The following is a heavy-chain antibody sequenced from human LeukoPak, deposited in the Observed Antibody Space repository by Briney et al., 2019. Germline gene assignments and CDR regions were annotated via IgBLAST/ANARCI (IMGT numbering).Heavy chain of an antibody. CDR1: GYSFTSYW. CDR2: IYPADSDT. CDR3: ARPASHTAAAGKPPWLDY. Sequence: GESLKISCKGIGYSFTSYWIGWVRQMPGKGLGWMGLIYPADSDTSYSPSFQGQVTFSADKSASTAYLHLTSLKTSDTAIYYCARPASHTAAAGKPPWLDYWGQGSLVTVSS. D-gene: IGHD6-25*01. J-gene: IGHJ4*02. V-gene: IGHV5-51*01.